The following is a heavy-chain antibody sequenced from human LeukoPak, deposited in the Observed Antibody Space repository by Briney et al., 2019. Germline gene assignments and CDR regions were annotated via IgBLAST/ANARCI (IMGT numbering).Heavy chain of an antibody. CDR2: INHSGST. CDR1: GGSFSGYY. Sequence: SETLSLTCAVYGGSFSGYYWSWICQPPGKGLEWIGEINHSGSTNYNPSLKSRVTISVDTSKNQFSLKLSSVTAADTAVYYCARRGYGSGSYNYMDVWGKGTTVTISS. D-gene: IGHD3-10*01. CDR3: ARRGYGSGSYNYMDV. J-gene: IGHJ6*03. V-gene: IGHV4-34*01.